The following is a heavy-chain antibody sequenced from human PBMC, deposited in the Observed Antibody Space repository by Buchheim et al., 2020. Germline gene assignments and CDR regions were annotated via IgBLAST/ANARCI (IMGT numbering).Heavy chain of an antibody. V-gene: IGHV1-46*01. Sequence: QVQLVQSGAEVKKPGASVKVSCKASGYTFTSYYMHWVRQAPGQGLEWMGIINPSGGSTSYAQKFQGRVTMTRDTSTSTVYMELSSLRSEDTAVYYCARDPGRYCSSTSSYTHNWFDPWGQGTL. D-gene: IGHD2-2*02. CDR2: INPSGGST. CDR1: GYTFTSYY. J-gene: IGHJ5*02. CDR3: ARDPGRYCSSTSSYTHNWFDP.